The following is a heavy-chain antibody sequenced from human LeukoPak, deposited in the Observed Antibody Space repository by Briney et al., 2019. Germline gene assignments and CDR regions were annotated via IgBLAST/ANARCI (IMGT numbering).Heavy chain of an antibody. V-gene: IGHV3-49*04. CDR1: GFTFGDYA. CDR3: TIDCTNGVCYTGLLGY. Sequence: GGSLRLSCTASGFTFGDYAMSWARQAPGKGLEWVGFIRSKAYGGTTEYAASVKGRFTISRDDSKSIAYLQMNSLKTEDTAVYYCTIDCTNGVCYTGLLGYWGQGTLVTVSS. D-gene: IGHD2-8*01. J-gene: IGHJ1*01. CDR2: IRSKAYGGTT.